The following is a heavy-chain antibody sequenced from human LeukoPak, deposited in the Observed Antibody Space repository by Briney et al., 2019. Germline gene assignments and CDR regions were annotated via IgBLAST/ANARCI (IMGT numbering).Heavy chain of an antibody. V-gene: IGHV1-18*01. CDR2: IGPHNGNT. CDR1: GYTFTSHD. D-gene: IGHD4-23*01. Sequence: ASVKVSCKASGYTFTSHDISWVRQAPGQGLEWMGWIGPHNGNTNYAQKLQGRVTMTTDTSTSTAYVELSSLRSEDTAVYYCARVYGGNPDAFDIWGQGTMVTVSS. CDR3: ARVYGGNPDAFDI. J-gene: IGHJ3*02.